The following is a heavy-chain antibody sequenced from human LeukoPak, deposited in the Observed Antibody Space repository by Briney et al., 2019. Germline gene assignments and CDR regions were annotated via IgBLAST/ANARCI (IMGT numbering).Heavy chain of an antibody. V-gene: IGHV4-30-4*01. D-gene: IGHD3-3*01. CDR3: AREGRVSDFWSGYYYGMDV. CDR1: GGSISSGDYY. Sequence: SETLSLTCTVSGGSISSGDYYWSWIRQLPGKGLEWIGYIYYSGSTYYNPSLKSRVTISVDTSKNQFSLELSSVTAADTAVYYCAREGRVSDFWSGYYYGMDVWGQGTTVTVSS. J-gene: IGHJ6*02. CDR2: IYYSGST.